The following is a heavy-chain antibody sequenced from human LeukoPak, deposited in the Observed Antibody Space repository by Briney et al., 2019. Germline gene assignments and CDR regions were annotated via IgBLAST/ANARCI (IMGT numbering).Heavy chain of an antibody. CDR2: IYYSGST. CDR3: ARVSREYSSGWNLDY. D-gene: IGHD6-19*01. V-gene: IGHV4-39*01. J-gene: IGHJ4*02. CDR1: GGSISSSSYY. Sequence: SETLSLTCTVSGGSISSSSYYWGWIRQPPGKGLEWIGSIYYSGSTYYNPSLKSRVTISVDTSKNQFSLKLSSVTAADTAVYYCARVSREYSSGWNLDYWDQGTLVTVSS.